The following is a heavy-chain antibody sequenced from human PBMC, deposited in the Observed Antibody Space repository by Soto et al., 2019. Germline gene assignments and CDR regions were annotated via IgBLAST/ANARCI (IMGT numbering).Heavy chain of an antibody. D-gene: IGHD2-15*01. CDR3: ARIKLVDFFFINVDVYDMDV. CDR1: GFTLSNYA. Sequence: GGSPRLSCAASGFTLSNYAVNWVRQAPGKGLEWVSYISSDSRYIYHGDSGKGRFTISRDNARNSVYLQMNSLRDEDTAVYYCARIKLVDFFFINVDVYDMDVWGQGTPVTVSS. V-gene: IGHV3-21*01. CDR2: ISSDSRYI. J-gene: IGHJ6*02.